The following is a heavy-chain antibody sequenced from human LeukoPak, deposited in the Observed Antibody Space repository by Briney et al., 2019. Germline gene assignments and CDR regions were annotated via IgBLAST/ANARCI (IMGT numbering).Heavy chain of an antibody. CDR1: GFTFSAYA. CDR2: IGSDNKP. Sequence: PGGSLRLSCEASGFTFSAYAMTWVRQAPGKGLEWVSSIGSDNKPHYSESVKGRFAISRDNSENILFLHLNSLRAEDTALYYCARDLHYYVAMYVWGQGTTVTVSS. CDR3: ARDLHYYVAMYV. J-gene: IGHJ6*02. V-gene: IGHV3-23*01. D-gene: IGHD3-10*02.